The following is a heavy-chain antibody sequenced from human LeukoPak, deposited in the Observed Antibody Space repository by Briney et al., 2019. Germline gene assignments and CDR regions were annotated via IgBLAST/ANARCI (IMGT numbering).Heavy chain of an antibody. CDR1: GGSISSYY. Sequence: SETLSLTCTVSGGSISSYYWSWIRQPPGKGLEWIGYIYYSGSTNYNPSLKSRVTISVDTSKNQFSLKLSSVTAADTAVYYCARDERGSYDYWGQGTLVTVSS. J-gene: IGHJ4*02. CDR2: IYYSGST. D-gene: IGHD1-26*01. CDR3: ARDERGSYDY. V-gene: IGHV4-59*01.